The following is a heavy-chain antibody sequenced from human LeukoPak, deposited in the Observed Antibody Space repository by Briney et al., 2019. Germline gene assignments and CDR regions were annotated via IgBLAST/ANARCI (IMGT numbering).Heavy chain of an antibody. V-gene: IGHV3-23*01. J-gene: IGHJ4*02. Sequence: PSETLSLTCAVSGGSMSSSNWWSWVRQPPGRGLEWVSAIGNDGYTIYYADSVKGRYTISRDDAKNTLYLQMDSLRVEDTAKYYCARRVTTVTPASFDNWGQGTLVTVSS. D-gene: IGHD4-17*01. CDR2: IGNDGYTI. CDR1: GGSMSSSNW. CDR3: ARRVTTVTPASFDN.